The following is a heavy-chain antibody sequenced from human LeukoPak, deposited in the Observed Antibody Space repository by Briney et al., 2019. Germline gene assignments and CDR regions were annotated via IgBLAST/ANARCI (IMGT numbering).Heavy chain of an antibody. CDR2: TYYSGTT. D-gene: IGHD2-15*01. V-gene: IGHV4-59*08. CDR3: ARLTYSYFDY. Sequence: SETLSLTCTVSGDSISHSYWNWMRQPPGKGLEWIGYTYYSGTTSYNPSLKSRVTISVDTSRTQFSLKLSSVTASDTAVYYCARLTYSYFDYWGQGTLVSVSS. J-gene: IGHJ4*02. CDR1: GDSISHSY.